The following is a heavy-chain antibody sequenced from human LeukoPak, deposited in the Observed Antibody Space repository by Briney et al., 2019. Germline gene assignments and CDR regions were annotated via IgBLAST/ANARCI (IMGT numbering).Heavy chain of an antibody. CDR3: ARVRSIVVVPANTRFDY. V-gene: IGHV4-34*12. J-gene: IGHJ4*02. Sequence: PSETLSLTCVVYGGSFSGNYWSWIRPPRGEGLAWVGEIIHSGSTNYNPSLKSQVTISVDTSKNQFSLKLSSVTAADTAVYYCARVRSIVVVPANTRFDYWGQGTLVTVSS. CDR1: GGSFSGNY. CDR2: IIHSGST. D-gene: IGHD2-2*01.